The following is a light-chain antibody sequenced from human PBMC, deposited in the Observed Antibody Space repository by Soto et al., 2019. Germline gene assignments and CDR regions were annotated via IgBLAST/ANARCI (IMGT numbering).Light chain of an antibody. J-gene: IGLJ2*01. CDR1: SGHSSYI. V-gene: IGLV4-60*03. Sequence: QSVLTQSSSASASLGSSVKLTCTLSSGHSSYIIAWHQQQPGKAPRYLMKLEGSGSYNKGSAVPDRFSGSSSGAERYLTTFNLPSEDEANYYYETWDESKVVFGGGTK. CDR2: LEGSGSY. CDR3: ETWDESKVV.